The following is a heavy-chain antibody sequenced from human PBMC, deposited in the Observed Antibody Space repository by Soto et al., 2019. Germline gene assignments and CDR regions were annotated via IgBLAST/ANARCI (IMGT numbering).Heavy chain of an antibody. D-gene: IGHD3-22*01. V-gene: IGHV4-31*03. Sequence: QVQLQESGPGLVKPSQTLSLTCTVSGGSISSGGYYWSWIRQHPGKGLEWIGYIYYSGSTYYNPSLKSRFTISEYTSKNQSSLKLRSVTAADTAVYYCARGDSGYYDSSGYYSYWGQGTLVTVPS. CDR2: IYYSGST. J-gene: IGHJ4*02. CDR1: GGSISSGGYY. CDR3: ARGDSGYYDSSGYYSY.